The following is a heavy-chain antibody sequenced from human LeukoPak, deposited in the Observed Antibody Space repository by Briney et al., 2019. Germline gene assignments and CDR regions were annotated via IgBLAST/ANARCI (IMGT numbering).Heavy chain of an antibody. V-gene: IGHV1-46*01. Sequence: GASVKVSCKASGYTFTSYHMHWVRQAPGQGLEWMGLLNPSDGSTTYAQKFQGRITMTRDMSTSAVYMELSTLRSEDTAVYYCATGSLGIVVKTYINWFDSWGQGTLVAVSS. CDR1: GYTFTSYH. D-gene: IGHD6-19*01. J-gene: IGHJ5*01. CDR2: LNPSDGST. CDR3: ATGSLGIVVKTYINWFDS.